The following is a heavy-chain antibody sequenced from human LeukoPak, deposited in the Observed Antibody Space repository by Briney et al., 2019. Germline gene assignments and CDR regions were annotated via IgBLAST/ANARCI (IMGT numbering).Heavy chain of an antibody. V-gene: IGHV3-30*02. J-gene: IGHJ4*02. D-gene: IGHD6-13*01. CDR1: GFTFSSYG. CDR2: IRYDGSNK. CDR3: ARAYSSSSDY. Sequence: PGGSLRLSCAASGFTFSSYGMHWVRQAPGKGLEWVAFIRYDGSNKYYADSVKGRFTISRDNSKNTLYPQMNSLRAEDTAVYYCARAYSSSSDYWGQGTLVTVSS.